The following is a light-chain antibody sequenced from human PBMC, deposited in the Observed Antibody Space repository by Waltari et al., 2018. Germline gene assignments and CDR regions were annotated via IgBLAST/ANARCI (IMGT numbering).Light chain of an antibody. J-gene: IGLJ2*01. V-gene: IGLV1-44*01. CDR2: SNN. Sequence: QSVLTQPPSASGTPGQRVTMFCSGSSSNIGSTTVKWYQQLPGTAPKLLIYSNNQRPSGVPDRFSGSKSGTSASLAISGLQSEDEADYYCAAWDDSLNGHEVFGGGTKLTVL. CDR3: AAWDDSLNGHEV. CDR1: SSNIGSTT.